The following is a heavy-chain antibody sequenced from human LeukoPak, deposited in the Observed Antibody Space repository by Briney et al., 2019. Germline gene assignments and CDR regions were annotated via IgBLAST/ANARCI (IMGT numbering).Heavy chain of an antibody. J-gene: IGHJ4*02. CDR2: INVNGGAM. CDR3: SRGPRILAAGSYYFDY. Sequence: PGGSLRLSCAASGFSFKDYYFSWIRQAPGKGLEWVSFINVNGGAMYYADFVKGRFTISRDNAKSSLYLEMNSLRVEDTAVYYCSRGPRILAAGSYYFDYWGQGSLVTVSS. V-gene: IGHV3-11*01. CDR1: GFSFKDYY. D-gene: IGHD6-13*01.